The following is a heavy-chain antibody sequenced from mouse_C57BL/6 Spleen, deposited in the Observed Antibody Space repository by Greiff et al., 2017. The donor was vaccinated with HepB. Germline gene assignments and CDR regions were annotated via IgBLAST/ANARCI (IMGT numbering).Heavy chain of an antibody. CDR1: GFTFSSYA. Sequence: EVKVVESGGGLVKPGGSLKLSCAASGFTFSSYAMSWVRQTPEKRLEWVATISDGGSYTYYPDNVKGRFTISRDNAKNNLYLQMSHLKSEDTAMYYCARDGGVYDGYFDVWGTGTTVTVSS. D-gene: IGHD2-3*01. CDR3: ARDGGVYDGYFDV. CDR2: ISDGGSYT. V-gene: IGHV5-4*01. J-gene: IGHJ1*03.